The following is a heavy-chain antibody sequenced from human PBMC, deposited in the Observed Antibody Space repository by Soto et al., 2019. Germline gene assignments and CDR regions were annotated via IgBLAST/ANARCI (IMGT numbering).Heavy chain of an antibody. CDR1: GDSISSYY. Sequence: QVQLQESGPGLVKPSETLSLTCTVSGDSISSYYWSWIRQPPGKGLQWIGYVYYSGSTDYNPSLEXRXXXSXXXXXXQFSLKLSSVTAADTAIYYCARDRYSSSSGIDYWGQGTLVTVSS. D-gene: IGHD6-6*01. CDR3: ARDRYSSSSGIDY. J-gene: IGHJ4*02. V-gene: IGHV4-59*01. CDR2: VYYSGST.